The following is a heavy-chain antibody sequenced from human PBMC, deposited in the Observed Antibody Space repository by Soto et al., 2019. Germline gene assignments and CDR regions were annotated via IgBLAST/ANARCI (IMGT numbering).Heavy chain of an antibody. V-gene: IGHV1-69*13. CDR2: IIPIFGTA. D-gene: IGHD3-10*01. J-gene: IGHJ6*02. CDR1: GGTFSSYA. Sequence: ASVKVSCKASGGTFSSYAISWVRQAPGKGLEWMGGIIPIFGTANYAQKFQGRVTITADESTSTAYMELSSLRSEDTAVYYCAREIYGSGSYRASYYYYGMDVWGQGTTVTVSS. CDR3: AREIYGSGSYRASYYYYGMDV.